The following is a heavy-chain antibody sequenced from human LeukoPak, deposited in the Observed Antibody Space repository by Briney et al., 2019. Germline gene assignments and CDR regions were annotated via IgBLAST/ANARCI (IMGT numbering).Heavy chain of an antibody. Sequence: KPSETLSLTCTVSGGSIRSFYWSWIRQPPGKGLEWIGYIYYSGSTNYNPSLKSRVTISVDMSKNQFSLKVSSVTAADTAVYYCANYYSNYGYFDDWGQGTLVTVSS. J-gene: IGHJ4*02. CDR1: GGSIRSFY. CDR2: IYYSGST. D-gene: IGHD4-11*01. CDR3: ANYYSNYGYFDD. V-gene: IGHV4-59*03.